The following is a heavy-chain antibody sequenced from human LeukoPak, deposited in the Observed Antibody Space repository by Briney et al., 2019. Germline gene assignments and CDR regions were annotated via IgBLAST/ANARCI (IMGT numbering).Heavy chain of an antibody. CDR2: FIPIFCTA. V-gene: IGHV1-69*13. D-gene: IGHD6-13*01. J-gene: IGHJ4*02. Sequence: ASVKVSCKASGGTFSSYDISWERQAPGHGLEWMGGFIPIFCTANYAQKVQGRVTITADESTSTAYMEMSSLRSEDTAVYYCARDLPSYRSSWYGIFDCWGQGTLVTVSS. CDR1: GGTFSSYD. CDR3: ARDLPSYRSSWYGIFDC.